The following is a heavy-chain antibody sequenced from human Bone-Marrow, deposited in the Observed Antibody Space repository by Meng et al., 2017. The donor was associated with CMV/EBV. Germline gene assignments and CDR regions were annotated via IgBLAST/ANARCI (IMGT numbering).Heavy chain of an antibody. CDR3: AKEENSGFLEWLRY. Sequence: GESLKISCAASGFTFSSYAMSWVRQAPGKGLEWVSVIYSGGSSTYYADSVKGRFTISRDNSKNTLYLQMNSLRAEDTAVYYCAKEENSGFLEWLRYWGQGTLVTVSS. CDR1: GFTFSSYA. V-gene: IGHV3-23*03. CDR2: IYSGGSST. D-gene: IGHD3-3*01. J-gene: IGHJ1*01.